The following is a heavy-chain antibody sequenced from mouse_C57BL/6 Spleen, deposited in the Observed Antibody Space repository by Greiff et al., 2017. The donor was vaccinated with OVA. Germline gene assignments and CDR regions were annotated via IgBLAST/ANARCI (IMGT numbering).Heavy chain of an antibody. Sequence: QVTLKESGPGISQPSQTLSLTCSFSGFSLSTFGMGVGWIRQPSGKGLEWLAHIWWDDDKYYNPALKSRLTISKDTSKNQVFLKIANVDTADTATYYCARIHTTVVANYFDYWGQGTTLTVSS. D-gene: IGHD1-1*01. CDR1: GFSLSTFGMG. J-gene: IGHJ2*01. CDR2: IWWDDDK. V-gene: IGHV8-8*01. CDR3: ARIHTTVVANYFDY.